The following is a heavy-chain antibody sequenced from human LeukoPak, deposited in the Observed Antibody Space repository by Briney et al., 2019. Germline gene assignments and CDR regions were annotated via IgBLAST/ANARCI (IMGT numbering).Heavy chain of an antibody. CDR1: GGSISSYY. CDR3: ARGHYGSGSYYSGAFDI. Sequence: ASETLSLTCTVSGGSISSYYWSWIRQPAGKGLEWIGRIYTSGSTNYNPSLKSRVTMSVDTSKNQFSLKLSSVTAADTAVYYCARGHYGSGSYYSGAFDIWGQGTMVTVSS. V-gene: IGHV4-4*07. J-gene: IGHJ3*02. D-gene: IGHD3-10*01. CDR2: IYTSGST.